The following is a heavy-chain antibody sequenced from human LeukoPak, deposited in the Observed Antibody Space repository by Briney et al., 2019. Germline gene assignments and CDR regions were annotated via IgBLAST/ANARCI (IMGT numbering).Heavy chain of an antibody. CDR3: AKEYCSSTSCYSRDDAFDI. D-gene: IGHD2-2*01. V-gene: IGHV3-30*04. CDR2: ISYDGSNK. CDR1: GFTFSSYA. J-gene: IGHJ3*02. Sequence: GGSLRLSCAASGFTFSSYAMHWVRQAPGKGLEWVAVISYDGSNKYYADSVKGRFTISRDNSKNTLYLQMNSLRAEDTAVYYCAKEYCSSTSCYSRDDAFDIWGQGTMVTVSS.